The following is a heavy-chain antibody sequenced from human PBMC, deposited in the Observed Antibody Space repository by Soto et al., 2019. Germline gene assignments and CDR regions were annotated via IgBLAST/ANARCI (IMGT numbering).Heavy chain of an antibody. V-gene: IGHV4-4*07. CDR3: ASTSRATPGTGLDS. Sequence: SETLSLTCTVSGGSISNYYCNWIRQPAGKGLEWIGRIDTSGSAMYNPSFKSRVIISLETSKNQFSLTLTSLTAADSAMYYCASTSRATPGTGLDSWGQGALVTVSS. CDR1: GGSISNYY. CDR2: IDTSGSA. J-gene: IGHJ4*02.